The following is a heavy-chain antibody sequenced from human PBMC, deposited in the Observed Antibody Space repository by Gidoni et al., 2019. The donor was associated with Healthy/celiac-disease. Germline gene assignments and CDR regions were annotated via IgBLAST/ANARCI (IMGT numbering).Heavy chain of an antibody. J-gene: IGHJ6*02. CDR2: INHSRST. V-gene: IGHV4-34*01. D-gene: IGHD3-10*01. CDR3: ARGKRMNYYCSGSPGQGYYYYGMDV. Sequence: QVQLQQWGAGRLKPSESLSLTCAVYGASFSGYDWIWIGQTPGKGLEWIGEINHSRSTNYHPSLKSRVTISVDTSKNQFSLKLRSVTAADTAVYYCARGKRMNYYCSGSPGQGYYYYGMDVWGQGTTVTVSS. CDR1: GASFSGYD.